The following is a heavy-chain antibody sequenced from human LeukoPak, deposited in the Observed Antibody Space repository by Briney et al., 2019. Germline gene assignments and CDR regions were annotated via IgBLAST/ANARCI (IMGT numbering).Heavy chain of an antibody. V-gene: IGHV3-21*01. CDR1: GFTFNTHS. D-gene: IGHD2-2*01. J-gene: IGHJ1*01. Sequence: GGSLRLSCAASGFTFNTHSMNWVRQAPGEGLEWVSSISSTGTYISYADSVKGRFTISRDNAKNSLYLQMNSLRVEDTAVYYCAREGPYCSSTSCSLAEYFQHWGQGTLVTVSS. CDR3: AREGPYCSSTSCSLAEYFQH. CDR2: ISSTGTYI.